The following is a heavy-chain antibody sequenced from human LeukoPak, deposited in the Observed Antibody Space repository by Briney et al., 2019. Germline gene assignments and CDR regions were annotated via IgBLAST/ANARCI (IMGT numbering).Heavy chain of an antibody. CDR1: GFTFSSYG. CDR3: GRSHPDIGVVPADLDY. D-gene: IGHD2-2*01. CDR2: IWYDGSNK. Sequence: GGSLRLSCAASGFTFSSYGMHWVRQAPGKGLEWVAVIWYDGSNKYYADSVKGRFTISRDNSKNTLYLQMNSLRAEDTAVYYCGRSHPDIGVVPADLDYWGQGTLVTVSS. V-gene: IGHV3-33*01. J-gene: IGHJ4*02.